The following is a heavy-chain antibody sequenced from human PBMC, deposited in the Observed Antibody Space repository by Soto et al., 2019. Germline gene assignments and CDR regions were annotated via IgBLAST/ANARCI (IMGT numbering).Heavy chain of an antibody. CDR3: ARLSGRDRYYYYGMDV. CDR1: GGSISSYY. D-gene: IGHD1-26*01. V-gene: IGHV4-59*01. Sequence: SETLSLTCTVSGGSISSYYWSWIRQPPGKGLEWIGYIYYSGSTNYNPSLKSRVTISVDTSKNQFSLKLSSVTAADTAVYYCARLSGRDRYYYYGMDVWGQGTTVTVSS. J-gene: IGHJ6*02. CDR2: IYYSGST.